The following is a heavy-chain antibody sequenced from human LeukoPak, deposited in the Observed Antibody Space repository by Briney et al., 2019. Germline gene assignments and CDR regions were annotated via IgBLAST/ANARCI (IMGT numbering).Heavy chain of an antibody. V-gene: IGHV4-4*02. CDR1: GGSISSSNW. Sequence: SETLSLTCAVSGGSISSSNWWSWVRQPPGKGLEWIGEIYHSGSTNYNPSLKSRVTISVDKSKNQFSLKLSSVTAADTAVYYCARDMSSYSSSWYDGFDYWGQGTLVTVSS. J-gene: IGHJ4*02. CDR2: IYHSGST. CDR3: ARDMSSYSSSWYDGFDY. D-gene: IGHD6-13*01.